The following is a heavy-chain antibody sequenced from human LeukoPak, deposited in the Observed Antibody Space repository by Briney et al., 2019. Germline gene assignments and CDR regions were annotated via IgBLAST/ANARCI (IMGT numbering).Heavy chain of an antibody. D-gene: IGHD6-19*01. CDR1: GYTFTGYY. V-gene: IGHV1-2*02. Sequence: ASVKVSCKASGYTFTGYYMHWVRQAPGQGLEWMGWINPNSGGTNYAQKFQGRVTMTRDTSISTAYMELSRLRSDDTAVYYCARGRAPQWGDDAFDIWGQGTMVTVSS. CDR2: INPNSGGT. CDR3: ARGRAPQWGDDAFDI. J-gene: IGHJ3*02.